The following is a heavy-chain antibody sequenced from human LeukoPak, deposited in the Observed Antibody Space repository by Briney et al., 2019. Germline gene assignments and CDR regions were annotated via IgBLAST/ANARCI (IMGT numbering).Heavy chain of an antibody. D-gene: IGHD5-18*01. J-gene: IGHJ4*02. CDR2: ISWNSGSI. CDR1: GFTFDDYA. CDR3: AKVKRGYSYGGFDY. V-gene: IGHV3-9*01. Sequence: GRSLRLSCAASGFTFDDYAMHWVRHAPGKGLERVSGISWNSGSIGYADSVKGRFTISRDNAKNSLYLQMNSLRAEDTALYYCAKVKRGYSYGGFDYWGQGTLVTVSS.